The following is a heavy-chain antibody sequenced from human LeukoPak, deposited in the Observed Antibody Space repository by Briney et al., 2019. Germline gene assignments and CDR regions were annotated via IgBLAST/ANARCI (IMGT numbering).Heavy chain of an antibody. J-gene: IGHJ4*02. CDR3: ARSGKIYFDWLLDY. CDR2: IGRSGTTI. Sequence: GGSLRLSCAASGFTFSDYYVSWIRHVPGKGLEWVSYIGRSGTTIHYADSVKGRFTISWDNAKESLYLQMNSLRAEDTAVYYCARSGKIYFDWLLDYWGQGTLVTVSS. D-gene: IGHD3-9*01. V-gene: IGHV3-11*04. CDR1: GFTFSDYY.